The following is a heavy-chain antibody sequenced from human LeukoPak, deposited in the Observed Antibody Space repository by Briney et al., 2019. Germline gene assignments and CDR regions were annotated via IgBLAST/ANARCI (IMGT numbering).Heavy chain of an antibody. D-gene: IGHD3-3*01. J-gene: IGHJ4*02. CDR2: ISSSSSYI. CDR3: ARDLEGRYYDFWSGLDY. CDR1: GFTFSSYS. Sequence: GGSLRLSCAASGFTFSSYSMNWVRQAAGKGLEWVSSISSSSSYIYYADSVKGRFTIPRDNAKNSPYLQMNSLRAEDKAVYYCARDLEGRYYDFWSGLDYWGQGTLVTVSS. V-gene: IGHV3-21*01.